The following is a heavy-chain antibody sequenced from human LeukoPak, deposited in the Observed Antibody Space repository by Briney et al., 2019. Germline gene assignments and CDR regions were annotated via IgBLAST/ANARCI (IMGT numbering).Heavy chain of an antibody. Sequence: GGSLRLSCAASGFNFMYYGMDWVRQAPGKGLEWVAVTSYDGSREQYADSVKGRFTISRDNSKKTMFLQMDSLRPEDTAVYYCARGLPGTDSGYFDSWGQGALVIVSS. J-gene: IGHJ4*02. CDR3: ARGLPGTDSGYFDS. CDR1: GFNFMYYG. V-gene: IGHV3-30*03. D-gene: IGHD1-1*01. CDR2: TSYDGSRE.